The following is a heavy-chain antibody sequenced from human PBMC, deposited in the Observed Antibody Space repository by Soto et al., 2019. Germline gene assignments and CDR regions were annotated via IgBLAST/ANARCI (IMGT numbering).Heavy chain of an antibody. Sequence: QVQLQESGPGLVKPSETLSLTCTVSGGSISSYYWSWIRQPPGKGLEWIGYIYYSGSTNYNPSLKSRFTISVDTSKNQFSLKLSSVTAADTAVYYCARARGGYFDYWGQGTLVTVSS. CDR1: GGSISSYY. CDR3: ARARGGYFDY. J-gene: IGHJ4*02. CDR2: IYYSGST. V-gene: IGHV4-59*08.